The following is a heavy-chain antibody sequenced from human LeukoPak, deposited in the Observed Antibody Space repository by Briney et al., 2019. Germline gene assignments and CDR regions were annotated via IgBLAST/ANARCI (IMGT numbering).Heavy chain of an antibody. Sequence: GGSLRLSCAASGFTFSSYEMNWVRQAPGKGLEWVSYISSSGSTIYYADSVKGRFTISRDNAKNSLYLQMNSLRAEDAAVYYCAIIYDSSGYDDYWGQGTLVTVSP. V-gene: IGHV3-48*03. D-gene: IGHD3-22*01. CDR1: GFTFSSYE. CDR3: AIIYDSSGYDDY. CDR2: ISSSGSTI. J-gene: IGHJ4*02.